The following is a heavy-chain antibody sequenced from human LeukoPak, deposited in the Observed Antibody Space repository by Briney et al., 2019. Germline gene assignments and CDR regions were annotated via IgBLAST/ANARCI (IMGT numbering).Heavy chain of an antibody. CDR3: AREVHAQRDGDYFDY. V-gene: IGHV1-69*04. D-gene: IGHD4-17*01. CDR2: IIPILGIA. CDR1: GGTLSSYA. J-gene: IGHJ4*02. Sequence: GASVTVSCKASGGTLSSYAISFVRQAHGHGLECMGRIIPILGIANYAQKFQGRVTMTRDTSTSTVYMELYSLRSEDTAAYYCAREVHAQRDGDYFDYWGQGTLVTVSS.